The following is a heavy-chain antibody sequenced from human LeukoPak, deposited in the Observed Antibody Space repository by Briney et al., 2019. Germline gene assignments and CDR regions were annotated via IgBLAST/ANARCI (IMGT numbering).Heavy chain of an antibody. CDR3: ARDVIGSEYKSRHNWFDP. Sequence: SETLSLTCTVSGGSISTSSYYWGWVRQPPGKGLEWIGNIFYSGSTYYSPSLKSRVTISVDTSKNQFSLRLSSVTAADTAVYYCARDVIGSEYKSRHNWFDPWGQGTLVTVSS. CDR2: IFYSGST. D-gene: IGHD3-10*01. V-gene: IGHV4-39*07. CDR1: GGSISTSSYY. J-gene: IGHJ5*02.